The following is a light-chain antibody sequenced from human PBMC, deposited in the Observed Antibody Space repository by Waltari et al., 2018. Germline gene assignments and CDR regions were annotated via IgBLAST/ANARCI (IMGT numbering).Light chain of an antibody. Sequence: DIQMTQSPSPLSASVGDRVTITCRASQNISPWLAWHQQKPGKAPRLLIYKTSSLESGVPSRFSGGGSGTEFTLTISCLQPDDFATYYCQHYKTSFRTFGQGTRVEV. CDR3: QHYKTSFRT. CDR2: KTS. J-gene: IGKJ1*01. CDR1: QNISPW. V-gene: IGKV1-5*03.